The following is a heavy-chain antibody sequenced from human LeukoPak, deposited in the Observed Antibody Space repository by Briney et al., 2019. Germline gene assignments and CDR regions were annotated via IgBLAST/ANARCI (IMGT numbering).Heavy chain of an antibody. V-gene: IGHV4-59*08. J-gene: IGHJ4*02. Sequence: SETLSLTCTVSGGSISSYYWSWIRQPPGKGLEWIGNIYYSGSTNYNPSLKSRVTISVDTSKNQFSLKLSSVTAADTAVYYCARLVPYDYGDYVEDYWGQGTLVTVSS. CDR2: IYYSGST. D-gene: IGHD4-17*01. CDR1: GGSISSYY. CDR3: ARLVPYDYGDYVEDY.